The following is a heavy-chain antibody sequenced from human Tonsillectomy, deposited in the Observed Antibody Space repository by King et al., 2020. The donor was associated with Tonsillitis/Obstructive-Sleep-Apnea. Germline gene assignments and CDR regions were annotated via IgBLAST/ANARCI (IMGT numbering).Heavy chain of an antibody. CDR2: IKSDGSST. CDR3: ARGGPKGSTDY. V-gene: IGHV3-74*01. J-gene: IGHJ4*02. Sequence: VQLVESGGGLVQPGGSLRLSCAASGFTFSTYWMYWVRQAPGKGLLWVSRIKSDGSSTSYAESVKGRFTISRDDARKTLYLQMNSLRAEDTAVYYCARGGPKGSTDYWGQGTLVTVSS. D-gene: IGHD2-15*01. CDR1: GFTFSTYW.